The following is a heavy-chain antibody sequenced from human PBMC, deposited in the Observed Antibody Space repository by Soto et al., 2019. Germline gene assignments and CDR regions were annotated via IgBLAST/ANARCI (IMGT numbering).Heavy chain of an antibody. J-gene: IGHJ3*02. CDR1: GYTFTSYA. CDR3: ARDLNVLYLETAALGAFDI. CDR2: INAGNGNT. D-gene: IGHD2-2*02. V-gene: IGHV1-3*01. Sequence: ASVKGSCKAAGYTFTSYAMHWVRQAPGQRLEWMGWINAGNGNTKYSQKFQGRVTITRDTSASTAYMELSSLRSEDTAVYYCARDLNVLYLETAALGAFDIWGQGTMVTVSS.